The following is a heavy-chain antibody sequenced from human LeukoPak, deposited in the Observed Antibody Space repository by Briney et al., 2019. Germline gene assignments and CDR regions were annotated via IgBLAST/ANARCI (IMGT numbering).Heavy chain of an antibody. CDR2: IYSGGST. Sequence: GGSLRLSCAASGFTVSSNYMSWVRQAPGKGLEWVSVIYSGGSTYYADSVKGRFTISRDNSKNTLYLQMNSLRAEDTAVYYCAKDGYSSSWYFDYWGQGTQVTVSS. CDR3: AKDGYSSSWYFDY. CDR1: GFTVSSNY. J-gene: IGHJ4*02. V-gene: IGHV3-66*01. D-gene: IGHD6-13*01.